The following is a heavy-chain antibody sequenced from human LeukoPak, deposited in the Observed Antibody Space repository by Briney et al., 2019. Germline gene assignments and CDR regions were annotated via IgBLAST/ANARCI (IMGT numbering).Heavy chain of an antibody. J-gene: IGHJ4*02. CDR2: INPSGST. V-gene: IGHV4-4*07. Sequence: PSETLSLTCTVSGGSITSYSWSWIRLPAGKGLEGIGRINPSGSTDYNTSLKSRLTMSLDTSKNHFSLNLNSVTAADTAVYYCARQQLKTMASFDCWGQGTLVTVSS. D-gene: IGHD4/OR15-4a*01. CDR3: ARQQLKTMASFDC. CDR1: GGSITSYS.